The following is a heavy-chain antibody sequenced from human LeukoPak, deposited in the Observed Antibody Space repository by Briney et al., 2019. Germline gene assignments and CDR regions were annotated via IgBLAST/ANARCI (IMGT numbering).Heavy chain of an antibody. V-gene: IGHV7-4-1*02. CDR2: INTNTGNP. Sequence: ASVTVSCTASGYTFTSYAMNWVRQAPGQGLEWMGWINTNTGNPTYAQGFTGRFVFSLDTSVSTAYLQISSLKAEDTAVYYCARDQNDFWRVTRYYYYGMDVWGQGTTVTVCS. J-gene: IGHJ6*02. CDR3: ARDQNDFWRVTRYYYYGMDV. D-gene: IGHD3-3*01. CDR1: GYTFTSYA.